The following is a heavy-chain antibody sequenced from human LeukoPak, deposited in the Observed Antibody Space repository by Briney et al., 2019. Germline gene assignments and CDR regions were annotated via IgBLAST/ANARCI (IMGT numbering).Heavy chain of an antibody. V-gene: IGHV3-7*03. CDR2: INQDGSQK. CDR1: GFTFSSHW. CDR3: ARVRDGYNYYFDY. Sequence: GGSLRLSCAGSGFTFSSHWIGWVRQAPGKGLEWVAHINQDGSQKYYVDSVEGRFTISRDNSKNTLYLQMNSLRAEDTAVYYCARVRDGYNYYFDYWGQGTLVTVSS. D-gene: IGHD5-24*01. J-gene: IGHJ4*02.